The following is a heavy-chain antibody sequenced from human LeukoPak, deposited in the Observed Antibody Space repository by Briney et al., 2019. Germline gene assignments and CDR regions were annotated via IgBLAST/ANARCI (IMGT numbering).Heavy chain of an antibody. V-gene: IGHV4-59*01. CDR1: GGSISSYY. CDR2: IYDSGST. Sequence: SETLSLTCTVSGGSISSYYWSWIRQPPGKGLEWIGYIYDSGSTNYNPSLKSRVTISVDTSKNQFSLKLSSVTAADTAVYYCARVRDFWSGSLTFDPWGQGTLVTVSS. D-gene: IGHD3-3*01. J-gene: IGHJ5*02. CDR3: ARVRDFWSGSLTFDP.